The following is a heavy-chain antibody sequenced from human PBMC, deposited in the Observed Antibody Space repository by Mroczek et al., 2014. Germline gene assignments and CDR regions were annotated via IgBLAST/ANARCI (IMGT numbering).Heavy chain of an antibody. V-gene: IGHV4-61*02. Sequence: QVQLVESGPGLVKPSQTLSLTCTVSGGSISSGSYYWSWIRQPAGKGLEWIGRIYTSGSTNYNPSLKSRVTISVDTSKNQFSLKLSSVTAADTAVYYCAREGIAVANFDYWGQGTLVTVSS. CDR1: GGSISSGSYY. CDR2: IYTSGST. D-gene: IGHD6-19*01. CDR3: AREGIAVANFDY. J-gene: IGHJ4*02.